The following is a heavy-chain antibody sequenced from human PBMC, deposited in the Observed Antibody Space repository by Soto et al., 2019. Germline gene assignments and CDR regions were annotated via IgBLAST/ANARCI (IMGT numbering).Heavy chain of an antibody. Sequence: QLQLQESGPGLVKPSETLSLTCTVSGGSISSSSYYWGWIRQPPGKGLEWIGSIYYSGSTYYNPSLKSRVTISVDTSKNQFSLKLSSVTAADTAVYYCASPLRLRAFEIWGQGTMVTVSS. V-gene: IGHV4-39*01. CDR2: IYYSGST. J-gene: IGHJ3*02. D-gene: IGHD5-12*01. CDR3: ASPLRLRAFEI. CDR1: GGSISSSSYY.